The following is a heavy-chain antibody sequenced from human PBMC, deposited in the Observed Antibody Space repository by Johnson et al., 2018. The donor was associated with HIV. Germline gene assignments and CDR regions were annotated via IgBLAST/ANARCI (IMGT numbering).Heavy chain of an antibody. V-gene: IGHV3-15*01. J-gene: IGHJ3*02. CDR3: TTIYYDFWTGYLSDAFDI. D-gene: IGHD3-3*01. Sequence: VQLVESGGGLVKPGGSLRLSCAASGFTFSNAWMSWVRQAPGKGLEWVGRIYSQTDGGTTDYAAPMKGRFTISRDDSKNTLYLQMNSLKTEDTAMYYCTTIYYDFWTGYLSDAFDIWGQGTMVTVSS. CDR2: IYSQTDGGTT. CDR1: GFTFSNAW.